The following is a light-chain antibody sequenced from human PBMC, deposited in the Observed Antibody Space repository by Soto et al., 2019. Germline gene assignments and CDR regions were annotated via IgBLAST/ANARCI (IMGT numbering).Light chain of an antibody. V-gene: IGKV1-16*01. CDR2: SAS. Sequence: DIQMTQSPSSLSASVGDTVTITCRASQAMSNSLAWFQQKPGKAPKSLLYSASGLQGGVPSRFSGSGSGTDFTLTISSLQPEDFGNYSCFQYHSYPYTFGQGTHLDIK. CDR1: QAMSNS. J-gene: IGKJ2*01. CDR3: FQYHSYPYT.